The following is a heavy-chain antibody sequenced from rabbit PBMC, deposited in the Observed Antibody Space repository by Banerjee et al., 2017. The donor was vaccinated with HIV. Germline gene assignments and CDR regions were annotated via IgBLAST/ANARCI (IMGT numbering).Heavy chain of an antibody. V-gene: IGHV1S45*01. D-gene: IGHD4-1*01. CDR1: GLDFGASYM. Sequence: QQQLEESGGGLVRPGGSLTLTCKASGLDFGASYMNWVRQAPGKGLEWIACIYAGSSGTAYYASWAKGRFTISKTSSTTVTLQMTSLTAADMATYFCARDLAGVTGWNFGLWGQGTLVTVS. J-gene: IGHJ3*01. CDR3: ARDLAGVTGWNFGL. CDR2: IYAGSSGTA.